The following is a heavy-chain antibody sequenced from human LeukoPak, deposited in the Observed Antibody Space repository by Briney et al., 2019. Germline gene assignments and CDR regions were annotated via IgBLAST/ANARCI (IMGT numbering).Heavy chain of an antibody. Sequence: ASVKVSCKASGYTFTSYGISWVRQAPGQGLEWMGWISAYNGNTNYAQKFQGRVTITRNTSISTAYMELSSLRSEDTAVYYCARDLNKHYYDSSGYGYWGQGTLVTVSS. D-gene: IGHD3-22*01. CDR3: ARDLNKHYYDSSGYGY. J-gene: IGHJ4*02. V-gene: IGHV1-18*01. CDR2: ISAYNGNT. CDR1: GYTFTSYG.